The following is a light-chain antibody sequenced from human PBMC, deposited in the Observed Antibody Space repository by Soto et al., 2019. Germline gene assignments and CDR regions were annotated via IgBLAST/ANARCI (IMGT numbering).Light chain of an antibody. CDR2: GAS. Sequence: ELVLRQSPGTLSLSPGDRATLSCRASQSVSSSYLAWYQHKPGQAPRLLIYGASSRVTGIPDRFSGSGSGTDFSLTISRLEPEDFAVYYCQQFHNWPPITFGQGTRLEI. CDR3: QQFHNWPPIT. CDR1: QSVSSSY. J-gene: IGKJ5*01. V-gene: IGKV3-20*01.